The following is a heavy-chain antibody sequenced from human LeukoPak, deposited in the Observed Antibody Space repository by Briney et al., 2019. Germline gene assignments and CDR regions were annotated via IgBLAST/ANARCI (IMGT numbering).Heavy chain of an antibody. CDR3: ARAKYYGSADY. J-gene: IGHJ4*02. CDR2: ISGTGGST. Sequence: GGSLRLSCAASGFTLSSYDMTWVRQAPGKGLEWVSGISGTGGSTYYADSVKGRFTISRDNSKKTLYLQMNSLRAEDTAVYYCARAKYYGSADYWGQGTLVTVSS. CDR1: GFTLSSYD. V-gene: IGHV3-23*01. D-gene: IGHD3-10*01.